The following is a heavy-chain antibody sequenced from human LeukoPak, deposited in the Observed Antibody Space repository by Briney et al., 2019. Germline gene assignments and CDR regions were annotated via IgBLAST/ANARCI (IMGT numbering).Heavy chain of an antibody. CDR2: LYYSGST. CDR1: GDSISGYF. J-gene: IGHJ3*02. D-gene: IGHD6-19*01. Sequence: NASETLSLTCTVSGDSISGYFWSWIPQPPGKGLELIGYLYYSGSTNYNPSLKSRVAVSVDTSKDQFSLRLSSVTAADTAVYYCARLLAVAGGDAFDIWGQGKMVTVSS. V-gene: IGHV4-59*08. CDR3: ARLLAVAGGDAFDI.